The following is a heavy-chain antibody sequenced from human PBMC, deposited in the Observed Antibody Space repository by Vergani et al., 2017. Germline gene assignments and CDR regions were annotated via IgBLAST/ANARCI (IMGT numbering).Heavy chain of an antibody. CDR2: ISFNCLTV. D-gene: IGHD3-16*01. V-gene: IGHV3-20*01. CDR1: GFRFDQFG. J-gene: IGHJ6*03. CDR3: ARGGLYSFYYVMNV. Sequence: EVELVDSGGKVVRPGGSLRLSCVASGFRFDQFGMMWVRQSPGQGPEWVAGISFNCLTVGYSKSVEGRFTISRDNSKKSLFLQMSNVRAEDTASYHCARGGLYSFYYVMNVWGNGTTVKVSS.